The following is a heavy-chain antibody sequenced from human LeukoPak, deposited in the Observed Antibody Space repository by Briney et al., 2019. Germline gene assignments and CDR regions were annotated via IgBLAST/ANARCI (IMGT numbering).Heavy chain of an antibody. CDR2: IHPRRGDT. CDR3: ARDGDYGTGSYYRGCIDS. CDR1: GYTFMSHG. D-gene: IGHD3-10*01. Sequence: GASVKVSCKAYGYTFMSHGISWVRQAPGQGLEWMGWIHPRRGDTNYAQKFQGRVTMTRDTSISTAYLDLSSLRSDDTAVYYCARDGDYGTGSYYRGCIDSWGQGAPVTVSP. J-gene: IGHJ4*02. V-gene: IGHV1-2*02.